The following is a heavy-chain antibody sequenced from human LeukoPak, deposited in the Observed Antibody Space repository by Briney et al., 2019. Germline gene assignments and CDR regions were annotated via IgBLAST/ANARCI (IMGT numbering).Heavy chain of an antibody. D-gene: IGHD6-13*01. CDR3: ARAFQELPQLYYYYYMDV. CDR2: ISSSGSTK. CDR1: GFTFSSYE. Sequence: GGSLRLSCAASGFTFSSYEMNWVRQAPAKGLERVSYISSSGSTKYYADSVKGRFTISRDNAKNSLYLQTNSLRAEDTAVYYCARAFQELPQLYYYYYMDVWGKGTTVTVSS. J-gene: IGHJ6*03. V-gene: IGHV3-48*03.